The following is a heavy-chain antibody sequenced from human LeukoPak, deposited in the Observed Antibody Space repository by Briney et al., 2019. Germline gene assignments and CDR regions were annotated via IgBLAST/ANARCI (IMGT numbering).Heavy chain of an antibody. Sequence: SETLSLTCTVSGGPISSYYWIWIRQPPGKGREGIGYIYYSGSTLHNPSLKSRVTISLDTSKNQFSLKLSSVTAADSAFYYCARHSTWEYSTSWYAHWGQGILVTVSS. J-gene: IGHJ4*02. CDR2: IYYSGST. D-gene: IGHD6-13*01. CDR3: ARHSTWEYSTSWYAH. V-gene: IGHV4-59*01. CDR1: GGPISSYY.